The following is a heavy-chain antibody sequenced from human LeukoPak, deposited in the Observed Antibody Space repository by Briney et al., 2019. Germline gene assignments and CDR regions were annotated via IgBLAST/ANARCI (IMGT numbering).Heavy chain of an antibody. D-gene: IGHD6-13*01. Sequence: ASVKVSCKASGYTFTGYYMYWVRQAPGQGLEWMGWINPNSGGTDYAQKFQGRVTMTRDTSISTAYMELSRLRSDDTAVYYCARAVRSWYYSDYRGQGTLVTVSS. CDR1: GYTFTGYY. CDR3: ARAVRSWYYSDY. V-gene: IGHV1-2*02. J-gene: IGHJ4*02. CDR2: INPNSGGT.